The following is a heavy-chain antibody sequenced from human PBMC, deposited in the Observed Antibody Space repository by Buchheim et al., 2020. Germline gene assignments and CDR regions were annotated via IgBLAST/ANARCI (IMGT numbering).Heavy chain of an antibody. CDR3: AKGGARGGYYYGVDV. V-gene: IGHV3-21*04. CDR1: GFTFSSYS. D-gene: IGHD3-10*01. CDR2: ISSSSSYI. Sequence: EVQLVESGGGLVKPGGSLRLSCAASGFTFSSYSMNWVRQAPGKGLEWVSSISSSSSYIYYADSVKGRFTISRDNAKNSLYLQMNSLRAEDTAIYYCAKGGARGGYYYGVDVWGQGTT. J-gene: IGHJ6*02.